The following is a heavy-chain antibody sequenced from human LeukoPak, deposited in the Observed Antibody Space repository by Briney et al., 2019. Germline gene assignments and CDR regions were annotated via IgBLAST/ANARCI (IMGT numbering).Heavy chain of an antibody. CDR1: GYSISSGYY. V-gene: IGHV4-38-2*02. D-gene: IGHD3-22*01. CDR3: TRAASSGPLFTYHMDV. Sequence: SETLSLTCTVSGYSISSGYYWGWIRQPPGRGLEWIGSISHSGSPYYNPSLKSRVTISVDTSKNQFSLKLTSVTAADTAVYYCTRAASSGPLFTYHMDVWGKGTTVTVSS. J-gene: IGHJ6*03. CDR2: ISHSGSP.